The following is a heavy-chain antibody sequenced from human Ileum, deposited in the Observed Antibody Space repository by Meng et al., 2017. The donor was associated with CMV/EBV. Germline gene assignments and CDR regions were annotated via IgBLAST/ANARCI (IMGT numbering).Heavy chain of an antibody. CDR1: GFTFSDHY. D-gene: IGHD3-16*01. Sequence: GESLLISCAASGFTFSDHYMDWVRQAPGKGLEWVARIRNKSNSYATFYAASVRGRFTISRDDSKNSLYLQMNSLNTEDTALYYCGDITYPSGRDEDYWGQGTLVTVSS. CDR2: IRNKSNSYAT. J-gene: IGHJ4*02. CDR3: GDITYPSGRDEDY. V-gene: IGHV3-72*01.